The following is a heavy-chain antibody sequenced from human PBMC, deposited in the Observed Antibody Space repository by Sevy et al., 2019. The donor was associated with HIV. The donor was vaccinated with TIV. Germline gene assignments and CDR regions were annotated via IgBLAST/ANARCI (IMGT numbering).Heavy chain of an antibody. D-gene: IGHD5-18*01. CDR2: IKEDGSEK. V-gene: IGHV3-7*01. CDR1: GFTFSIHW. J-gene: IGHJ4*02. Sequence: GGSLRLSCEASGFTFSIHWMSWARQAPGKGLEWVANIKEDGSEKYYVDSVQGRFTISRDNAKNSLYLQMNSLRADDTAVYHCARDTAMAPFDGWGQGTLVTVSS. CDR3: ARDTAMAPFDG.